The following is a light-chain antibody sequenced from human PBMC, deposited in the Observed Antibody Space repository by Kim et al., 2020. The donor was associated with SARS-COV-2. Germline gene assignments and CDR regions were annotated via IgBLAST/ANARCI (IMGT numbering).Light chain of an antibody. J-gene: IGLJ2*01. CDR3: NSRDSNDNVV. CDR2: GKN. V-gene: IGLV3-19*01. Sequence: ALGETVRITCQGDSLRSYYGTWYLQKPGQALIVVIYGKNNRPSGIPDRFSGSSAGNTASLTSTGTQAGDEADYDCNSRDSNDNVVFGGGTQLTVL. CDR1: SLRSYY.